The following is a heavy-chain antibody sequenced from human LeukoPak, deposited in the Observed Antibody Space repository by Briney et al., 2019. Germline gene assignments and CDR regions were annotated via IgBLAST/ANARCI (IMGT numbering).Heavy chain of an antibody. CDR1: GGSISSYY. V-gene: IGHV4-59*12. CDR3: AREESIGSYQFLHDY. J-gene: IGHJ4*02. D-gene: IGHD1-26*01. CDR2: IYYSGST. Sequence: SSETLSLTCTVSGGSISSYYWSWIRQPPGKGLEWIGSIYYSGSTYYNPSLKSRVTISVDTSKNQFSLKLSSVTAADTAVYYCAREESIGSYQFLHDYWGQGTLVTVSS.